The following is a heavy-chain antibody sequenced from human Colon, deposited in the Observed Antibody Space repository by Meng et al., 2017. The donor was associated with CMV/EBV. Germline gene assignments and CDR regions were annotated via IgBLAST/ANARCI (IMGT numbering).Heavy chain of an antibody. J-gene: IGHJ5*02. CDR3: ARVKCGTTSCSQGLDP. Sequence: ASVKVSCKASGYTFTDYYLHWVRQAPGQGLEWMGWIHPNGGGTDYAQTFQGRVLMTWDASVTTAYLELYRLTSDDTAVYYCARVKCGTTSCSQGLDPWGQGTLVTVSS. D-gene: IGHD2-2*01. CDR2: IHPNGGGT. CDR1: GYTFTDYY. V-gene: IGHV1-2*02.